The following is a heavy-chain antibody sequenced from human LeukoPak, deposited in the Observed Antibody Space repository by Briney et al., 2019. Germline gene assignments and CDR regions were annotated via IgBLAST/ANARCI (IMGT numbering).Heavy chain of an antibody. CDR3: ARGRLDCSSTSCYRGRYNWFDP. D-gene: IGHD2-2*02. CDR1: GGSISGYY. Sequence: SETLSLTCTVSGGSISGYYWSWIRQPPGKGLEWIGEINHSGSTNYNPSLKSRVTISVDTSKNQFSLKLSSVTAADTAVYYCARGRLDCSSTSCYRGRYNWFDPWGQGTLVTVSS. CDR2: INHSGST. J-gene: IGHJ5*02. V-gene: IGHV4-34*01.